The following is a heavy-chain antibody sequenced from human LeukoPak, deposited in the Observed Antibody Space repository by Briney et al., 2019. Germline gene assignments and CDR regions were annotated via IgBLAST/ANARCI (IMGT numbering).Heavy chain of an antibody. D-gene: IGHD4-11*01. CDR1: GASFSHYY. V-gene: IGHV4-4*07. Sequence: SETLSLTCTVSGASFSHYYWSWIRQSAGKGLEWIGLIHASGTTNYNPSLKSRVTISLDESKNQFSLKVKSVIAADTAVYYCVRDVMDYTHYDYSYYYMDVWGKGTTVTVSS. J-gene: IGHJ6*03. CDR2: IHASGTT. CDR3: VRDVMDYTHYDYSYYYMDV.